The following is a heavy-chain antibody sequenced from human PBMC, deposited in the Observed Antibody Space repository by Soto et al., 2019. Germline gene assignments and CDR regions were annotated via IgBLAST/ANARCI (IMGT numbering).Heavy chain of an antibody. CDR2: ISASGAGT. CDR1: GFTFTTYA. J-gene: IGHJ4*02. D-gene: IGHD6-19*01. Sequence: LLESGGGLVQPGGSLRLSCAASGFTFTTYAMGWVRQAPGKGLEWVSSISASGAGTFYADSVKGRFTISRDNAKKMVYLQMNGLRADDTDLYYCAKEALTVAGNNFDSWGQGTLVTVSS. CDR3: AKEALTVAGNNFDS. V-gene: IGHV3-23*01.